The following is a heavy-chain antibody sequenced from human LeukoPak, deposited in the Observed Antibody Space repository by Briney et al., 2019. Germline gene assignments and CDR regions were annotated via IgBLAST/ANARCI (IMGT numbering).Heavy chain of an antibody. CDR2: IYYSGST. J-gene: IGHJ6*03. Sequence: KPSETLSLTCTVSGGSISSSSYYWGWIRQPPGKGLEWIGSIYYSGSTYYNPSLKSRVTISVDTSKNQFSLKLSSVTAADTAVYYCARQASDSSGYYYTYYYYYMDVWGKGTTVTVS. D-gene: IGHD3-22*01. V-gene: IGHV4-39*01. CDR1: GGSISSSSYY. CDR3: ARQASDSSGYYYTYYYYYMDV.